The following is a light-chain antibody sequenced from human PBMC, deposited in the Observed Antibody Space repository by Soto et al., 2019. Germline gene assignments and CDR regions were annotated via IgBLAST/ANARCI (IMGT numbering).Light chain of an antibody. Sequence: QSALTQPASVSGSPGQSITISCTGTSSDVGGYNYVSWYQQHPVKAPKLMIYEVINRPSGVSNRFSGSKSGNTAALTISGLQAEDEADYYCSSYTASNTLVFGGGTKLTAL. J-gene: IGLJ2*01. CDR3: SSYTASNTLV. CDR1: SSDVGGYNY. V-gene: IGLV2-14*01. CDR2: EVI.